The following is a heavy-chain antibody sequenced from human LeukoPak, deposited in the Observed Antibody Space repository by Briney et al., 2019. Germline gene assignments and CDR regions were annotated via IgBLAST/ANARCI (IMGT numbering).Heavy chain of an antibody. D-gene: IGHD3-10*01. J-gene: IGHJ5*02. CDR2: VSTSGRT. CDR3: ARDSGTTGEVKFDP. CDR1: GGSITTYY. Sequence: PSETLSLTCTVSGGSITTYYWSWIRQPAGKGLEWIGRVSTSGRTNYNPSLKSRLTMSADTSKKQFSLILNSVTAADTAVYYCARDSGTTGEVKFDPWGQGTLVTVSS. V-gene: IGHV4-4*07.